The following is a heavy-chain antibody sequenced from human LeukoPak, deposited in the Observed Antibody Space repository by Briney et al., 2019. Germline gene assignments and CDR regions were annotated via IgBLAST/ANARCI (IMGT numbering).Heavy chain of an antibody. Sequence: EASVKVSCKASGGTFSSYAISWVRQAPGQGLEWMGGIIPIFGTANYAQKFQGRVTITADESTSTAYMELSSLRSEDTAVYYCARDRGVNYYFDYWGQGTLVTVSS. J-gene: IGHJ4*02. V-gene: IGHV1-69*01. D-gene: IGHD1-7*01. CDR3: ARDRGVNYYFDY. CDR2: IIPIFGTA. CDR1: GGTFSSYA.